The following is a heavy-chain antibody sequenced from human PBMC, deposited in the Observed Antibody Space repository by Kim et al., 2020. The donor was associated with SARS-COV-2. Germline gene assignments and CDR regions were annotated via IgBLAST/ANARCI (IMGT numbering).Heavy chain of an antibody. CDR3: ARGTWFGELGSMGV. D-gene: IGHD3-10*01. Sequence: SETLSLTCSVSGVFVTSPHYYWAWIRQSPGKGLEWVGGIYFSGSSYYPPSLRSRVSMSLDTSKNQFSPNLNSVTAADTAVYYCARGTWFGELGSMGVWG. V-gene: IGHV4-39*07. CDR2: IYFSGSS. J-gene: IGHJ6*02. CDR1: GVFVTSPHYY.